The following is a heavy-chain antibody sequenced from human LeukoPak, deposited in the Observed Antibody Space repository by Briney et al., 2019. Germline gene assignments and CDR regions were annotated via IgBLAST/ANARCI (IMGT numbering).Heavy chain of an antibody. V-gene: IGHV1-3*01. CDR1: GYTFTSYA. J-gene: IGHJ4*02. Sequence: PGASVKVSCKASGYTFTSYAMHWVRQAPGQRLEWMGWINAGNGNTKYSQKFQGRVTITRDTSASTAYMELSSLRSEDTAVYYCARGETMVRGVPRAGLGGQDPKYWGQGTLVTVSS. D-gene: IGHD3-10*01. CDR3: ARGETMVRGVPRAGLGGQDPKY. CDR2: INAGNGNT.